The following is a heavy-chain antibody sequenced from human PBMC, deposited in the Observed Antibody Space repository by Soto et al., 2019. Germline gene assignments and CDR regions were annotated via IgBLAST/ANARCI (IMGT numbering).Heavy chain of an antibody. CDR1: GYTLTELY. J-gene: IGHJ4*02. CDR3: KTTGVDILSTITFSY. Sequence: GASMKVSRRFSGYTLTELYIHWVRQAPGKGLEWIGGFDPEDGETIYAQKFQRRVTMNEDTSTDTAYTELSSLKTEDTAQNYSKTTGVDILSTITFSYWGQVTLVTFSS. D-gene: IGHD5-12*01. V-gene: IGHV1-24*01. CDR2: FDPEDGET.